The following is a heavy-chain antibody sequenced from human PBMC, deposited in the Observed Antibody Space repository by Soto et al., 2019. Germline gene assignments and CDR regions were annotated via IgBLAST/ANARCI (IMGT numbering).Heavy chain of an antibody. CDR1: GVSITSGAYY. CDR3: ARARLRAVYAFDF. Sequence: PSETLSLTCTVSGVSITSGAYYWTWVRQDPGKGLEWIGYIYYNVNTYFSPSLKSRLTISIETSKNQFSLKLSSVTAADTAMYYCARARLRAVYAFDFWGQGTMVTVSS. J-gene: IGHJ3*01. V-gene: IGHV4-31*02. CDR2: IYYNVNT. D-gene: IGHD4-17*01.